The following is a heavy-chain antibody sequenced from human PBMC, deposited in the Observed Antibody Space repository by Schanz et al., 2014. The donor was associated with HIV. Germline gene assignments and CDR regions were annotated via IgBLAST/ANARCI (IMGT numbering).Heavy chain of an antibody. CDR1: GGTFGTYG. J-gene: IGHJ4*02. CDR3: ARGYCGGGTCYSGDY. V-gene: IGHV1-18*01. D-gene: IGHD2-15*01. CDR2: ISGYIGNT. Sequence: QVQLLQSGAEMKKPGSSVKVSCKASGGTFGTYGFTWVRQAPGQGLEWVGGISGYIGNTNYAQNLQGRVTMTTDTLTSTVYMELRSLRSDDTAVYYCARGYCGGGTCYSGDYWGQGTLVTVSS.